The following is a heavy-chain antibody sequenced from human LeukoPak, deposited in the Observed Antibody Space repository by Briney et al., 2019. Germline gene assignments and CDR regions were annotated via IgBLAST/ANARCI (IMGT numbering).Heavy chain of an antibody. V-gene: IGHV3-23*01. J-gene: IGHJ4*02. CDR3: TKGGYSRWYYFDY. CDR1: GFTFSDYA. D-gene: IGHD6-13*01. CDR2: ISGSDGGT. Sequence: PGGSLRLSCAASGFTFSDYAMSWVRQAPGKGLEWVSRISGSDGGTYYADSVKGRSTISRDSSKNTVYLQMNSLRAEDTAVYYCTKGGYSRWYYFDYWGQGTLVTVSS.